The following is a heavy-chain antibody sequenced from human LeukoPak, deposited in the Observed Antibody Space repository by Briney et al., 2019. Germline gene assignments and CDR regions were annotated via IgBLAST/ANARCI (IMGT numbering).Heavy chain of an antibody. J-gene: IGHJ6*02. CDR1: GYSLTSYW. CDR3: ARMMIITNSYYGMDV. V-gene: IGHV5-51*01. D-gene: IGHD3-22*01. CDR2: IYPGDSDT. Sequence: GESLKISCQGSGYSLTSYWIGWVRQMPGKGLEWMGIIYPGDSDTRYSPSFQGQVTISADKSISTAYLQWSSLKASDTAMYYCARMMIITNSYYGMDVWGQGTTVTVSS.